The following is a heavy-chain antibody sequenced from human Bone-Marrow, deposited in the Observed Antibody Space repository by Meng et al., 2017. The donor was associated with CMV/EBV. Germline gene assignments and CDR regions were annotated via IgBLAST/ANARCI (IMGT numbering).Heavy chain of an antibody. Sequence: LSLTCAASGFTVSSNYMSWVRQAPGKGLEWVSVIYSGGSTYYADSVKGRFTISRDNSKNTLYLQMNSLRAEDTAVYYCARAYCSGGSCPHPYYYYGMDVWGQGTTVTFSS. V-gene: IGHV3-53*01. D-gene: IGHD2-15*01. CDR2: IYSGGST. CDR3: ARAYCSGGSCPHPYYYYGMDV. CDR1: GFTVSSNY. J-gene: IGHJ6*02.